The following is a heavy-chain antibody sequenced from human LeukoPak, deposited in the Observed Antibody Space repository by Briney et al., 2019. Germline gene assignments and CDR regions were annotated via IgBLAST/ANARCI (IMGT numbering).Heavy chain of an antibody. CDR3: ARDGNYDYWSAQSAGDGMDV. CDR2: ISYDGSNK. Sequence: GGSLRLSCAASGFTFSSYAMHWVRQAPGKGLEWVAVISYDGSNKYYADSVKGRFTISRDNAKNSLYLQMNILRAEDTAVYYCARDGNYDYWSAQSAGDGMDVWGQGTTVTVSS. J-gene: IGHJ6*02. D-gene: IGHD3-3*01. CDR1: GFTFSSYA. V-gene: IGHV3-30-3*01.